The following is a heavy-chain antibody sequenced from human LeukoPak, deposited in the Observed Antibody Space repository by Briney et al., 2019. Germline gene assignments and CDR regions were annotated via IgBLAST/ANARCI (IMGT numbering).Heavy chain of an antibody. CDR3: ATILDSSPQWELLGGPFDY. J-gene: IGHJ4*02. D-gene: IGHD1-26*01. CDR1: GGSISSSSYY. V-gene: IGHV4-39*01. Sequence: SETLSLTCTVSGGSISSSSYYWGRIRQPPGKGLEWIGSIYYSGSTYYNPSLKSRVTISVDTSKNQFSLKLSSVTAADTAVYYCATILDSSPQWELLGGPFDYWGQGTLVTVSS. CDR2: IYYSGST.